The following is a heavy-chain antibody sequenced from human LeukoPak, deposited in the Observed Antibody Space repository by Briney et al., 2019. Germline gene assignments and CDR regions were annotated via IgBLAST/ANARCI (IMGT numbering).Heavy chain of an antibody. J-gene: IGHJ6*03. V-gene: IGHV4-4*09. CDR3: ARPTATPAGDYHYHYIHV. CDR2: IESTGRL. CDR1: GGSISGRW. Sequence: SETLSLTCPVSGGSISGRWWSWIRRPPGKGLEWLGDIESTGRLNDNPSLRSRVTLSVDTSKNQFSLKVTSVTAADMAVYYCARPTATPAGDYHYHYIHVWGKGITVTVSS. D-gene: IGHD2-21*01.